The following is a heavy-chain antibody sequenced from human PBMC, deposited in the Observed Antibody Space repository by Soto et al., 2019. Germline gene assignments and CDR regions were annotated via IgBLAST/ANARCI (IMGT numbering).Heavy chain of an antibody. J-gene: IGHJ4*02. CDR1: GGSMRDYY. V-gene: IGHV4-59*08. CDR3: ARQLGLWQPLDY. CDR2: IYYSGNT. Sequence: SETHSLTCTVSGGSMRDYYWSWIRQSPGKGLEWIGYIYYSGNTNYNPSLKSRVSISVDMAKSLFSLKLNSVTAADTAVYYCARQLGLWQPLDYWGRGTLVTVSS.